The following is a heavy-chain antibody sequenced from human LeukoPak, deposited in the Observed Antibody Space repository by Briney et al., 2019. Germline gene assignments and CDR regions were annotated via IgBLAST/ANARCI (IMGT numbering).Heavy chain of an antibody. Sequence: GGSLRLSCAASGFTFNTYAMNWVRQAPGKGLEWVSAISDSGGSTYYADSVKGRFPISRDNSKNTVYLQIHRLRAEDTAVYYCAKGKGSSSSSIDWWGQGTLVTVSS. CDR3: AKGKGSSSSSIDW. D-gene: IGHD2-15*01. V-gene: IGHV3-23*01. J-gene: IGHJ4*02. CDR2: ISDSGGST. CDR1: GFTFNTYA.